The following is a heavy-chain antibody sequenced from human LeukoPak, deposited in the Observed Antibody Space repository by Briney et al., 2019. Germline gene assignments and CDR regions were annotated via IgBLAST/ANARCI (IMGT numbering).Heavy chain of an antibody. J-gene: IGHJ4*02. D-gene: IGHD3-22*01. V-gene: IGHV1-69*05. CDR1: GGTFSSYA. Sequence: SVKVSCKASGGTFSSYAISWARQAPGQGLEWMGRIIPIFGTANYAQKFQGRVTITTDESTSTAYMELSSLRSEDTAVYYCHYYDSSGYEFDYWGQGTLVTVSS. CDR2: IIPIFGTA. CDR3: HYYDSSGYEFDY.